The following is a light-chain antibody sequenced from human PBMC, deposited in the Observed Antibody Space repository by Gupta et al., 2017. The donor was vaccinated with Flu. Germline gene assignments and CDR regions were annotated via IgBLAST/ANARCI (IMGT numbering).Light chain of an antibody. CDR2: GAI. Sequence: SPATLSVSPGERSIRSCRASQSVSNDVEWYQQKPGQAPRLLIYGAIYSAVESPDWFSGGGYETDFTLTSSRRQYEDFAVYYEEQYNNLGLFGHGTRVDIK. J-gene: IGKJ3*01. V-gene: IGKV3-15*01. CDR1: QSVSND. CDR3: EQYNNLGL.